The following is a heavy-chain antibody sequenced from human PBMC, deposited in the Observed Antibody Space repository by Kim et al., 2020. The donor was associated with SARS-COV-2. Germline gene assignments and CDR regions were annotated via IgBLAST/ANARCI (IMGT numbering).Heavy chain of an antibody. CDR3: ARSVTPVVYYYMDV. D-gene: IGHD4-4*01. Sequence: SETLSLTCTVSGGSISSGDYYWSWIRQPPGKGLEWIGYIYYSGSTYYNPSLKSRVTISVDTSKNQFSLKLSSVTAADTAVYYCARSVTPVVYYYMDVWGKGTTVTVSS. J-gene: IGHJ6*03. CDR2: IYYSGST. V-gene: IGHV4-30-4*01. CDR1: GGSISSGDYY.